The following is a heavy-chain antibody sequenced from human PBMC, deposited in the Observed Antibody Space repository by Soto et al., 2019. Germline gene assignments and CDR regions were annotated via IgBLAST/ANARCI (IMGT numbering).Heavy chain of an antibody. Sequence: GESLKISCKGSGYSFTSYWIGWVRQMPGKGLERMGIIYPGDSDTRYSPSFQGQVTISADKSISTAYLQWSSLKASDTAMYYCARHWIYSSGWYYFDYWGQGTLVTVSS. J-gene: IGHJ4*02. D-gene: IGHD6-19*01. CDR2: IYPGDSDT. V-gene: IGHV5-51*01. CDR1: GYSFTSYW. CDR3: ARHWIYSSGWYYFDY.